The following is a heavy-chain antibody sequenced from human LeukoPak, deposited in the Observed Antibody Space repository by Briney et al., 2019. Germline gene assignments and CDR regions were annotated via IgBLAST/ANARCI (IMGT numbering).Heavy chain of an antibody. V-gene: IGHV5-51*01. Sequence: GESLKISCKGSGYSFTSYWIGWVRQMPGKGLEWMGFIYPGDSDTRYSPSFQDQVTISADKSISTAYLQLSSLKASDTAMYYCARHDSAAAAPFDYWGQGTLVTVSS. CDR3: ARHDSAAAAPFDY. CDR1: GYSFTSYW. CDR2: IYPGDSDT. J-gene: IGHJ4*02. D-gene: IGHD6-13*01.